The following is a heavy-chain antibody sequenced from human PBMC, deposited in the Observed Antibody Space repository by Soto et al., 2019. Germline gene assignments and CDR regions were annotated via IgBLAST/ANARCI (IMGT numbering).Heavy chain of an antibody. CDR1: GFTFSSYA. V-gene: IGHV3-30-3*01. CDR3: AREDIRGGQWFAGAFDI. Sequence: PGGSLRLSCAASGFTFSSYAMHWVRQAPGKGLEWVAVISYDGSNKYYADSVKGRFTISRDNSKNTLYLQMNSLRAEDTAVYYCAREDIRGGQWFAGAFDIWGQGTMVTVSS. CDR2: ISYDGSNK. D-gene: IGHD3-10*01. J-gene: IGHJ3*02.